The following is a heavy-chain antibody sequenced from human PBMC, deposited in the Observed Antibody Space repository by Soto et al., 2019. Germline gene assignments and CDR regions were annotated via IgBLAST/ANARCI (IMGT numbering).Heavy chain of an antibody. V-gene: IGHV3-30-3*01. D-gene: IGHD2-15*01. CDR3: ARPPIPGYCSGGSCYVFDY. Sequence: PGGSLRLSCAASGFTFSSYAMHWVRQAPGKGLEWVAVISYDGSNKYYADSVKGRFTISRDNSKNTLYLQMNSLRAEDTAVYYCARPPIPGYCSGGSCYVFDYWGQGTLVTVSS. CDR2: ISYDGSNK. J-gene: IGHJ4*02. CDR1: GFTFSSYA.